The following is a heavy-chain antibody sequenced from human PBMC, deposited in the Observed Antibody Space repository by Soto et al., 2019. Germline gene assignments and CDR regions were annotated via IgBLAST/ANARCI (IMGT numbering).Heavy chain of an antibody. V-gene: IGHV3-23*01. J-gene: IGHJ6*02. Sequence: PGGSLRLSCAVSGFTLRSFAIYWVRQAPGKRLEWVSAISGDAGSTYYADSVKGRFTISRDNSKNTLYLQMTSLRAEDTAIYYCATLLLWVGDYQHEYGLDGWGQGTTVTVSS. D-gene: IGHD3-10*01. CDR1: GFTLRSFA. CDR2: ISGDAGST. CDR3: ATLLLWVGDYQHEYGLDG.